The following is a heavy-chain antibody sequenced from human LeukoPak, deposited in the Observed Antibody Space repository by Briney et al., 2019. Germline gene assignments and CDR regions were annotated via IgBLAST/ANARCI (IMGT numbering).Heavy chain of an antibody. CDR3: AKGYNSD. CDR2: IGSGGRT. V-gene: IGHV3-23*01. J-gene: IGHJ4*02. CDR1: GFTFSNYA. Sequence: GGSLRLSCAASGFTFSNYAMSWVRQAPGKGLEWVSTIGSGGRTNYADSVKGRFTISRDISKNTLYLQMNSLGADDTAVYYCAKGYNSDWGQGTLVTVSS. D-gene: IGHD6-19*01.